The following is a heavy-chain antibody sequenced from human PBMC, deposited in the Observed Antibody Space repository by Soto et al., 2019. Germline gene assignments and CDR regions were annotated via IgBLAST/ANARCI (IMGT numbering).Heavy chain of an antibody. Sequence: HPGGSLRLSCTASGFPFTDYVMSWVRQSPGKGLEWVGLIRIKAYGGTTEYAASVKGRFTISRADSKSIAYMQMNSLKTEDTAVYYCTRAPLNYDFWSTYYTNWSDPSGQGTLVTVSS. J-gene: IGHJ5*01. V-gene: IGHV3-49*04. CDR3: TRAPLNYDFWSTYYTNWSDP. D-gene: IGHD3-3*01. CDR1: GFPFTDYV. CDR2: IRIKAYGGTT.